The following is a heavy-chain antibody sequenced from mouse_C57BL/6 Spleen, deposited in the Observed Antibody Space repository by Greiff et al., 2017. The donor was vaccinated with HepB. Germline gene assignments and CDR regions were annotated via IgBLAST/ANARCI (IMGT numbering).Heavy chain of an antibody. CDR3: ARPAQATSFAY. Sequence: QVQLKQSGAELVKPGASVKLSCKASGYTFTSYWMHWVKQRPGQGLEWIGMIHPNSGSTNYNEKFKSKATLTVDKSSSTAYMQLSSLTSEDSAVYYCARPAQATSFAYWGQGTLVTVSA. V-gene: IGHV1-64*01. CDR2: IHPNSGST. D-gene: IGHD3-2*02. CDR1: GYTFTSYW. J-gene: IGHJ3*01.